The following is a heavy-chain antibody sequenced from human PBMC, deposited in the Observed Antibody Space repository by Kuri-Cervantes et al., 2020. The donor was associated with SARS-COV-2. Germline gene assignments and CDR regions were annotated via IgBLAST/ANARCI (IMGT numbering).Heavy chain of an antibody. V-gene: IGHV1-69*13. CDR2: IIPIFGTA. Sequence: SVKVSCKASGGTSSSYAISWVRQAPGQGLEWMGGIIPIFGTANYAQKFQGRVTITADESTSTAYMELSSLRSEDTAVYYCARSNWATHYYYYYYMDVWGKGTTVTVSS. D-gene: IGHD1-1*01. CDR1: GGTSSSYA. J-gene: IGHJ6*03. CDR3: ARSNWATHYYYYYYMDV.